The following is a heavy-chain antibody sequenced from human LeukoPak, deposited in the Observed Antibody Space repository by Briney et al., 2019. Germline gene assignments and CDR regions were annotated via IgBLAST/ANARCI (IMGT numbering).Heavy chain of an antibody. CDR1: GFTFSSYA. J-gene: IGHJ4*02. CDR2: IYSGGST. D-gene: IGHD1-26*01. CDR3: ARGDSGKWNYKRGFDY. V-gene: IGHV3-53*01. Sequence: PGGSLRLSCAASGFTFSSYAMSWVRQAPGKGLEWVSVIYSGGSTNYADSVKGRFTISRDNSKNTLYLQMNSLRAEDTAVYYCARGDSGKWNYKRGFDYWGQGTLVTVSS.